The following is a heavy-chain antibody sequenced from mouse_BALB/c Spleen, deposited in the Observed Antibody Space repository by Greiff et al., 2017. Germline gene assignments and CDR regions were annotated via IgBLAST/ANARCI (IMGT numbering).Heavy chain of an antibody. CDR1: GFNIKDYY. CDR3: ARRGYYGSSLWYFDV. CDR2: IDPENGNT. J-gene: IGHJ1*01. D-gene: IGHD1-1*01. Sequence: VQLQQSGAELVRPGALVKLSCKASGFNIKDYYMHWVKQRPEQGLEWIGWIDPENGNTIYDPKFQGKASITADTSSNTAYLQLSSLTSEDTAVYYCARRGYYGSSLWYFDVWGAGTTVTVSS. V-gene: IGHV14-1*02.